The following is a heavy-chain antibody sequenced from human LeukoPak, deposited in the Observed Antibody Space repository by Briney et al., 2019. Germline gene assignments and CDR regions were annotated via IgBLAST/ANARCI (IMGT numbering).Heavy chain of an antibody. Sequence: GGSLRLSCAASGFTFSSYGMPWVGQAPGKGLEGGAVISYDGSNKYYADSVKGRFTISRDNSKNTLYLQMNSLRAEDTAVYYCAKGYSSGWFDAFDFWGQGTMVTVSS. V-gene: IGHV3-30*18. CDR3: AKGYSSGWFDAFDF. J-gene: IGHJ3*01. CDR2: ISYDGSNK. D-gene: IGHD6-19*01. CDR1: GFTFSSYG.